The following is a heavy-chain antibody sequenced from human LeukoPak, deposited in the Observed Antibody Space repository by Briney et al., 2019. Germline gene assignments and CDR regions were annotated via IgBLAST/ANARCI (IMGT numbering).Heavy chain of an antibody. J-gene: IGHJ6*04. Sequence: GGSLRLSCAASGFTVSSNYMSWVRQAPGKGLEWVSVIYSGGSTYYADSVKGRFTISRDNSKNTLYLQMNSLGAEDTAVYYCAELGITMIGGVWGKGTTVTISS. V-gene: IGHV3-53*01. CDR2: IYSGGST. CDR3: AELGITMIGGV. D-gene: IGHD3-10*02. CDR1: GFTVSSNY.